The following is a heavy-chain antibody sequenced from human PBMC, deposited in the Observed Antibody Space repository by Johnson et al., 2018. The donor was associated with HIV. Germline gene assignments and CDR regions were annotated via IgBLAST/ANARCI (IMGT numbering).Heavy chain of an antibody. D-gene: IGHD1-26*01. CDR1: GFTFDDYD. Sequence: EVQLVESGGNVVRPGGSLRLSCAASGFTFDDYDMSWVRQAPGKGLEWVSGINWNGGSTGYADSVKGRFTISRDTAKNSLYLQMNSLRAEGTAVYYCAKDEFKWELLHIWGQGTMVTVSS. CDR2: INWNGGST. V-gene: IGHV3-20*04. CDR3: AKDEFKWELLHI. J-gene: IGHJ3*02.